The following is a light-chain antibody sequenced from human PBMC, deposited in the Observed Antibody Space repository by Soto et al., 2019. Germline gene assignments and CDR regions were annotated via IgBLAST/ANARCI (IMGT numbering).Light chain of an antibody. CDR3: QQYNNWPWT. Sequence: EIVMTQSPATLSVSPGERATLSCRASQSVSSNLAWYQQKPGQAPRLLIYGASTRATGIPARFSGSGSGTEFTHTVSSLQSEDFAVYCCQQYNNWPWTFGQGSKV. CDR1: QSVSSN. CDR2: GAS. J-gene: IGKJ1*01. V-gene: IGKV3-15*01.